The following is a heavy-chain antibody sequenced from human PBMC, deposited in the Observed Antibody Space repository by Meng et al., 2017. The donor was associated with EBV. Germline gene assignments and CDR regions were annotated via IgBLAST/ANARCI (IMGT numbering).Heavy chain of an antibody. CDR2: IYYTGST. J-gene: IGHJ4*02. CDR3: ARHRDRQDYGDYMVFYYFDY. D-gene: IGHD4-17*01. Sequence: QVQLQESGPGLVKPSETLSLTCTVAGGSVNNESYYWGWIRQPPGKGLEYIGYIYYTGSTNYNSSLKSRVTISLDKSKNQFSLKLTSLTAADTAIYYCARHRDRQDYGDYMVFYYFDYWGQGTLVTVSS. V-gene: IGHV4-61*01. CDR1: GGSVNNESYY.